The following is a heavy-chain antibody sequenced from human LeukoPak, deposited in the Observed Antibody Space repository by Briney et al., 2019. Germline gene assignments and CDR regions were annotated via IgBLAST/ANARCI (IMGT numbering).Heavy chain of an antibody. CDR3: ARSRTGNYFDY. Sequence: GGSLRLSCAAPGFALSGYSMNSVRQAPGKGLEWLSYISSGSSTIYYADSVKGRFTISRDNAKNSLYLQMNSLRAEDTAVYYCARSRTGNYFDYWGQGTLVTVSS. V-gene: IGHV3-48*01. CDR2: ISSGSSTI. J-gene: IGHJ4*02. D-gene: IGHD2-8*02. CDR1: GFALSGYS.